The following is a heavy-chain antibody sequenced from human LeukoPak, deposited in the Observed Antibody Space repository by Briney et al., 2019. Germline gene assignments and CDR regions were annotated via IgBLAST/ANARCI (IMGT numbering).Heavy chain of an antibody. D-gene: IGHD3-3*01. Sequence: QTSETLSLTCTVSGGSISSSSYSWGWIRQPPGKGLEWIGSIYYSGSTYYNPSLKSRVTISVDTSKNQFSLKLSSVTAADTAVYYCAGHERWSGYYMALRYWGQGTLVTVSS. CDR2: IYYSGST. CDR3: AGHERWSGYYMALRY. V-gene: IGHV4-39*01. J-gene: IGHJ4*02. CDR1: GGSISSSSYS.